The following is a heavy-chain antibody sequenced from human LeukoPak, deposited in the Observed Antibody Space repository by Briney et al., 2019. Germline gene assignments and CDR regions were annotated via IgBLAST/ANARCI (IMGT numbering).Heavy chain of an antibody. CDR1: GFTFSSYE. J-gene: IGHJ6*02. V-gene: IGHV3-48*03. CDR2: LSSSGNTI. D-gene: IGHD3-10*01. CDR3: ARGGGYYGSGSLHYYYYGMDV. Sequence: GGSLRLSCAASGFTFSSYEMNWVRQAPGKGLEWVSYLSSSGNTIYYADSVKGRSTISRDNAKNSLYLQMNSLRAEDTAVYYCARGGGYYGSGSLHYYYYGMDVWGQGTTVTVSS.